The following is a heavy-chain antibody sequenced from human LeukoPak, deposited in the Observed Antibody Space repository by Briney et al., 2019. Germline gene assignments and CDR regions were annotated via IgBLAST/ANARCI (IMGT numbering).Heavy chain of an antibody. V-gene: IGHV3-30*04. J-gene: IGHJ4*02. CDR2: ISYDGSNK. CDR3: ARDSYGLDY. D-gene: IGHD5-18*01. CDR1: GFTFSNYA. Sequence: GGSLRLSCTASGFTFSNYAMHSVRQAPGKGLEWVAFISYDGSNKYYADSVKGRFTISRDNSKNTLYLQMNSLRAEDTAVYYCARDSYGLDYWGQGTLVPVSS.